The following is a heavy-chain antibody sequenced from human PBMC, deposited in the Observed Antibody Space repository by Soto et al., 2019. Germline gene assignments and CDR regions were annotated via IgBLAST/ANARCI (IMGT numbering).Heavy chain of an antibody. CDR2: ISGSGGST. Sequence: GGSLRLSCAASGFTFSSYAMSWVRQAPGKGLEWVSAISGSGGSTYYADSVKGRFTISRDNSKNTLYLQMNSPRAEDTAVYYCAKPMRITIFGVAHYFDYWGQGTLVTVSS. D-gene: IGHD3-3*01. CDR1: GFTFSSYA. J-gene: IGHJ4*02. V-gene: IGHV3-23*01. CDR3: AKPMRITIFGVAHYFDY.